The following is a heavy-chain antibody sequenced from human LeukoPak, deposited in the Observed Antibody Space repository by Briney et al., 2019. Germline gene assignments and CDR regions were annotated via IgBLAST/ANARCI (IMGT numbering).Heavy chain of an antibody. CDR1: GYSISSGYY. CDR3: ARGSSSSWYFNWFDP. D-gene: IGHD6-13*01. CDR2: IYHSGST. J-gene: IGHJ5*02. V-gene: IGHV4-38-2*02. Sequence: SETLSLTCTVSGYSISSGYYWGWIRQPPGKGLEWIGNIYHSGSTFYNPSLKSRVTISVDTSKNQFSLKLSSVTAADTAVYYCARGSSSSWYFNWFDPWGQGTLVTVSS.